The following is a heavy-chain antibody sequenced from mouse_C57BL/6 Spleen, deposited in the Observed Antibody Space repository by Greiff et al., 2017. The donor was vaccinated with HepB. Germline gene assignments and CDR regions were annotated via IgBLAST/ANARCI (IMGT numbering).Heavy chain of an antibody. CDR2: ISDGGSYT. CDR1: GFTFSSYA. J-gene: IGHJ3*01. D-gene: IGHD1-1*02. Sequence: EVQRVESGGGLVKPGGSLKLSCAASGFTFSSYAMSWVRQTPEKRLEWVATISDGGSYTYYPDNVKGRFTISRDNAKNNLYLQMSHLKSEDTAMYYCARDGGSRAWFAYWGQGTLVTVSA. CDR3: ARDGGSRAWFAY. V-gene: IGHV5-4*01.